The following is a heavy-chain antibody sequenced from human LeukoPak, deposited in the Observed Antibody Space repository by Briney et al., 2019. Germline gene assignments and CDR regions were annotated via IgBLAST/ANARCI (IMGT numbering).Heavy chain of an antibody. Sequence: SETLSLTCAVYGGSFSDYYWTWIRQTPGKGLEWIGQISHSGTTSYNPSLKSRVTMSADTSKNQFSLKLTSVTAADTAVYYCARGCPGYWGQGTLVTVSS. J-gene: IGHJ4*02. CDR2: ISHSGTT. V-gene: IGHV4-34*01. CDR3: ARGCPGY. CDR1: GGSFSDYY.